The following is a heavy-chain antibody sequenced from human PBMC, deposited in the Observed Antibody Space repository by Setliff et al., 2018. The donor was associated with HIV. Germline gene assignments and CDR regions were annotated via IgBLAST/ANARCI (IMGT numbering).Heavy chain of an antibody. J-gene: IGHJ4*02. CDR1: DLAFSSYA. D-gene: IGHD1-26*01. CDR3: VRDPIEGYPDYFDY. CDR2: ISSSGSTT. Sequence: GGSLRLSCQASDLAFSSYAMTWIRQAPGKGLEWISYISSSGSTTYYADSVKGRFTISRDNTKNSLYLQMNSLRPEDTTTYYCVRDPIEGYPDYFDYWGQGTLVTVSS. V-gene: IGHV3-48*03.